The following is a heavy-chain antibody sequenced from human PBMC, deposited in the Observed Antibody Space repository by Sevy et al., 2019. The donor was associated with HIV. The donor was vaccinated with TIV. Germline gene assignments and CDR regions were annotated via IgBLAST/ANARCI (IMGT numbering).Heavy chain of an antibody. J-gene: IGHJ4*02. CDR2: INHSGST. D-gene: IGHD3-10*01. CDR3: ARERYGSGSPSDY. V-gene: IGHV4-34*01. Sequence: SETLSLTCAVYGGSFSGYYWSLIRQPPGKGLEWIGEINHSGSTNYNPSLKSRVTISVDTSKNQFSLKLSSVTAADTAVYYCARERYGSGSPSDYWGQGTLVTVSS. CDR1: GGSFSGYY.